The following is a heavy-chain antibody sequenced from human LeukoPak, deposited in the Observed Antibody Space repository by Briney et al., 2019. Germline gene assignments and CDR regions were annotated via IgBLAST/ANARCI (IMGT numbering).Heavy chain of an antibody. D-gene: IGHD3-9*01. Sequence: GGSLRLSCAASGFTFSSYWMHWVRQAPGKGLVWVSRINSDGSSTSYADSVKGRFTISRDSAKNTLYLQMRSLRAEDTAVYYCVRDWDHFDFDSWGQGTLVTVSS. CDR3: VRDWDHFDFDS. J-gene: IGHJ5*01. CDR2: INSDGSST. V-gene: IGHV3-74*01. CDR1: GFTFSSYW.